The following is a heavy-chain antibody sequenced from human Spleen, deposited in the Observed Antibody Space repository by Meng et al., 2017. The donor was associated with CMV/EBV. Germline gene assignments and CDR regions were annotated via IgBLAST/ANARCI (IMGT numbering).Heavy chain of an antibody. Sequence: GESLKISCAASGFTFTNYALHWVRQAPGKGLEWVTFISFDGTNKYYADSVRGRFTISRDNSKNTVYLQMNSLRPEDTGVYYCARVDNGYDLPFDFWGQGILVTVSS. D-gene: IGHD5-12*01. CDR2: ISFDGTNK. J-gene: IGHJ4*02. CDR1: GFTFTNYA. V-gene: IGHV3-30*01. CDR3: ARVDNGYDLPFDF.